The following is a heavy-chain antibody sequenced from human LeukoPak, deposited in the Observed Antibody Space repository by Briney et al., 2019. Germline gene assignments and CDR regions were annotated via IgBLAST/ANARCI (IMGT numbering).Heavy chain of an antibody. CDR1: GYTFTSHG. D-gene: IGHD5-12*01. J-gene: IGHJ5*02. Sequence: ASVKVSCKASGYTFTSHGLSWARQAPGQGLEWMGWISIYSGNTNYAQKFQDRISMTTDTSTSTAYMELRSLRSDDTAVYYCARDTMIPGYDFDSYNWFDPWGQGTLVTVSS. CDR3: ARDTMIPGYDFDSYNWFDP. CDR2: ISIYSGNT. V-gene: IGHV1-18*01.